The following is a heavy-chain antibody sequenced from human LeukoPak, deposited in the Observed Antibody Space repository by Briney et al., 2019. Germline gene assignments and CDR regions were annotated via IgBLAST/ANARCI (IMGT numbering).Heavy chain of an antibody. D-gene: IGHD3-3*01. CDR2: INHCGSA. CDR1: GGSFSVYY. V-gene: IGHV4-34*01. CDR3: ARMTYYDFWSGYYTPISFDY. Sequence: SETLSLTCAVYGGSFSVYYWSWIRQPPGKGLEWIGEINHCGSANYNPSLKSRVTISVDTSKNQFSLKLSSVTAADTAVYYCARMTYYDFWSGYYTPISFDYWGQGTLVTVSS. J-gene: IGHJ4*02.